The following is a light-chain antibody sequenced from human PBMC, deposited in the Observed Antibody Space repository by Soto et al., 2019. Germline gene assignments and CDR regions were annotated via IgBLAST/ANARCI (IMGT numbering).Light chain of an antibody. CDR3: QQRHMWPIT. V-gene: IGKV3-11*01. J-gene: IGKJ5*01. Sequence: EVVLTQSPVTLSLSPGERATLSCRASQSFRGLLAWYQQKPGQAPRLLIYDAYNRATGIPPSFSGSGSGTDFTLTISSLEPEDSAVYYCQQRHMWPITVGQETRLEIK. CDR2: DAY. CDR1: QSFRGL.